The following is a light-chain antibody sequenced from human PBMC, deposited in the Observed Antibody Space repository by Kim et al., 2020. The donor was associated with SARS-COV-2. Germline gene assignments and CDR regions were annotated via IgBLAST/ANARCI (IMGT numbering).Light chain of an antibody. CDR1: QGIRND. CDR3: LQDYDYPLT. J-gene: IGKJ4*01. Sequence: AIQMTQSPSSLSASVGDRVTITCRASQGIRNDLGWYQQKPGRAPNLLIYATSPLQSGVPSRFSGSGSGTDFTLTISSLQPEDVATFYCLQDYDYPLTFGGGTKVDIK. CDR2: ATS. V-gene: IGKV1-6*01.